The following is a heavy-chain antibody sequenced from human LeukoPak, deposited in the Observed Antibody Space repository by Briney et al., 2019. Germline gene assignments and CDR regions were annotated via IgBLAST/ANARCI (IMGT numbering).Heavy chain of an antibody. J-gene: IGHJ4*02. D-gene: IGHD6-6*01. V-gene: IGHV4-34*01. CDR1: GGSFSGFY. CDR2: INHSGTT. Sequence: SETLSLTCAVSGGSFSGFYWSWIRQPPGGGLEWVADINHSGTTNYNPSLKSRVTISVDTSKNQFSLNLKSMTAADTAVYYCTRQYSSSYYSDYWGQGTLVTVSS. CDR3: TRQYSSSYYSDY.